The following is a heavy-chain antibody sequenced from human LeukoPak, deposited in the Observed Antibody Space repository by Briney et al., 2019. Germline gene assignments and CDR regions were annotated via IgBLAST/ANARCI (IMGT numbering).Heavy chain of an antibody. J-gene: IGHJ5*02. V-gene: IGHV4-4*07. D-gene: IGHD2-2*01. CDR3: ARDQRYCSSTSCYARFDP. CDR1: GGTISSYH. Sequence: SETLSLTCTFTGGTISSYHWRWIRQPAGKGLEWIGRIYTSGSTNYNPSLKSRVTISVDKSKNQFSLKLSSVTAADTAVYYCARDQRYCSSTSCYARFDPWGQGTLVTVSS. CDR2: IYTSGST.